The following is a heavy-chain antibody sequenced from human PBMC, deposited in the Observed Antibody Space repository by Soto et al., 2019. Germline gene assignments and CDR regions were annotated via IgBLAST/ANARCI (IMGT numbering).Heavy chain of an antibody. CDR2: INAGNGNT. J-gene: IGHJ6*02. D-gene: IGHD1-26*01. CDR1: GYTFTSYA. Sequence: ASVKVSCKASGYTFTSYAMHWVRQAPGQRLEWMGWINAGNGNTKYSQKFQGRVTITRDTSASTAYMELSSLRSEDTAVYYCARGGLAGELPHFGMDVWGQGTTVTVSS. V-gene: IGHV1-3*01. CDR3: ARGGLAGELPHFGMDV.